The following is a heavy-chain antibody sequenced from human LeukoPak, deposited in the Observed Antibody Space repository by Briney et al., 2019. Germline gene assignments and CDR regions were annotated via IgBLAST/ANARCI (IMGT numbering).Heavy chain of an antibody. Sequence: PSETLSLTCTVSGGSISSGGYYWSWIRQPPGKGLEWIGYIYYSGSTNYNPSLKSRVTISVDTSKNQFSLKLSSVTAADTAVYYCAREDYDSSGYYYVPYWGQGTLVTVSS. J-gene: IGHJ4*02. V-gene: IGHV4-61*08. CDR1: GGSISSGGYY. CDR3: AREDYDSSGYYYVPY. D-gene: IGHD3-22*01. CDR2: IYYSGST.